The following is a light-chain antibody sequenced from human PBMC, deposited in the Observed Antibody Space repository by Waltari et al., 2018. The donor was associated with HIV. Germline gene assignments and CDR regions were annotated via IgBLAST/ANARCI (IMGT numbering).Light chain of an antibody. V-gene: IGKV1-33*01. CDR2: DAS. CDR3: QQYADLPLT. Sequence: DIQMTQSPSFLSASVGDKVTITCQASQDIRHYLNWYQKKAGKAPKLLIYDASKFQTGVPSRFSGSDSGTDLTLTITSLQSEDIGTYYCQQYADLPLTFGGGTQVEIK. J-gene: IGKJ4*01. CDR1: QDIRHY.